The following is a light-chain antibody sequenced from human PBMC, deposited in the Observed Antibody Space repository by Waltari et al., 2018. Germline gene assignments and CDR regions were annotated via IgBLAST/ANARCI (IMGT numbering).Light chain of an antibody. CDR1: QSVSSY. Sequence: EIVLTQSPDTLSLSPGERATLSCRASQSVSSYLAWYQQKRGQAPRLLIHGASNRATGIPARFSGSGSGTDFTLTISTLEPEDFAVYYCQQRSNWPLTFGGGTKVEIK. CDR3: QQRSNWPLT. J-gene: IGKJ4*01. V-gene: IGKV3-11*01. CDR2: GAS.